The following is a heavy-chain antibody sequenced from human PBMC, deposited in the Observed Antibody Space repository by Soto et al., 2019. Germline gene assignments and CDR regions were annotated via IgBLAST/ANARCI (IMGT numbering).Heavy chain of an antibody. J-gene: IGHJ4*02. CDR1: GYTFSGFY. Sequence: ASVKVSCRTYGYTFSGFYIHGVRQAPGQGLESMGWIYPDSGGTDYAQKFQGRVTMTRDTSISTAYMELSRLRSDDTAVYYCRVTGVSEVDYWGQGTLVTVSS. CDR3: RVTGVSEVDY. CDR2: IYPDSGGT. V-gene: IGHV1-2*02. D-gene: IGHD2-8*01.